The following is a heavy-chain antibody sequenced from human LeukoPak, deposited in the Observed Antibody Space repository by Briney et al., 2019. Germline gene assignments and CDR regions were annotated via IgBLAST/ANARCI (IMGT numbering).Heavy chain of an antibody. Sequence: SETLSLTCTVSGGSISSSNYYWGWIRQPPGKGLEAIGRIYYSGSTYYNPSIKRGVTTSVDTSKNQFSLKLSSVTAADTAVYYCARHPYNWNEPSDNWFDPWGQGTLVTVSS. V-gene: IGHV4-39*01. CDR1: GGSISSSNYY. D-gene: IGHD1-20*01. CDR2: IYYSGST. CDR3: ARHPYNWNEPSDNWFDP. J-gene: IGHJ5*02.